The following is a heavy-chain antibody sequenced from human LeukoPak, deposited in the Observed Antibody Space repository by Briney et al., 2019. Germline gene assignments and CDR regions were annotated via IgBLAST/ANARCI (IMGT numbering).Heavy chain of an antibody. D-gene: IGHD2/OR15-2a*01. CDR1: GGSISSSSHY. CDR3: ARDKISWYFDL. CDR2: IYYSGST. J-gene: IGHJ2*01. V-gene: IGHV4-39*07. Sequence: SETLSPTCTVSGGSISSSSHYWGWIRQPPGKGLEWIGSIYYSGSTYYNPSLKSRVTISVDTSKNQFSLKLSSVTAADTAVYYCARDKISWYFDLWGRGTLVTVSS.